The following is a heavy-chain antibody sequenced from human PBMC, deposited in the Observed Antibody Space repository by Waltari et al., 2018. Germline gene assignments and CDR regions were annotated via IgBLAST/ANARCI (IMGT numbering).Heavy chain of an antibody. CDR3: AREEYDYIPAGDS. J-gene: IGHJ4*02. V-gene: IGHV3-7*01. Sequence: EVQLVESGGGLVQPGGSLRLSCAASGFTFSTYWMSWVRQAPGKGLEWVANIKQDGGEKYYVDSVRGRFTISRDNARNSLYLQMNSLRADDTAVYYCAREEYDYIPAGDSWGQGTLVTVSS. D-gene: IGHD3-16*01. CDR1: GFTFSTYW. CDR2: IKQDGGEK.